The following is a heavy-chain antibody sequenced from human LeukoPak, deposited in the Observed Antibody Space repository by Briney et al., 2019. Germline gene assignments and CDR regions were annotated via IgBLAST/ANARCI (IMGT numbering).Heavy chain of an antibody. V-gene: IGHV4-59*01. CDR1: GGSISSYY. CDR2: IYYSGST. D-gene: IGHD3-10*01. CDR3: VRNTYYYGSGSYFPDAFDI. J-gene: IGHJ3*02. Sequence: SETLSLTCTVSGGSISSYYWSWIRQPPGKGLEWIGYIYYSGSTNYNPSLKSRVTISVDTSKNQFSLKLSSVTAADTAVYYCVRNTYYYGSGSYFPDAFDIWGQGSMVTVSS.